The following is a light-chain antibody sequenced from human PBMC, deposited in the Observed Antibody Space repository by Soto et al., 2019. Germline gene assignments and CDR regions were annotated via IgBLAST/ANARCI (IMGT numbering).Light chain of an antibody. V-gene: IGKV1-39*01. CDR2: GAS. CDR3: QHSYGTPWT. Sequence: DIQMTQSPSSLSASVGDRVTVTCRASQTITTYLNGYQQKPGKAPKLLIYGASSLQSGVPSRFSGSGSGTDFTLTITSLRPEDFATYICQHSYGTPWTFGQGTRV. CDR1: QTITTY. J-gene: IGKJ1*01.